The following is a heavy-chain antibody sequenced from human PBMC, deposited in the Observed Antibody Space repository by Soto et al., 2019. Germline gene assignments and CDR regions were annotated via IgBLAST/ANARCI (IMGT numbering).Heavy chain of an antibody. CDR3: ARSQGSSTSLEIYYYYYYGMDV. D-gene: IGHD2-2*01. CDR1: GGTFSSCA. V-gene: IGHV1-69*01. CDR2: IIPISGTA. Sequence: QVQLVQSGAEVKQPGSSVKVSCKASGGTFSSCAISWVRQAPGQGLEWMGGIIPISGTANYAQKFQGRVTITADESTSTAYMELSSLRSEDTAVYYCARSQGSSTSLEIYYYYYYGMDVWGQGTTVTVSS. J-gene: IGHJ6*02.